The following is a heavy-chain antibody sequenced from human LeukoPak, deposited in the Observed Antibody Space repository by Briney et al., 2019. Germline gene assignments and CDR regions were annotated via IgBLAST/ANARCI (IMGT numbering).Heavy chain of an antibody. CDR3: AKPSLYYYDTSGYYRYWYFDL. CDR1: GFTFSSYA. CDR2: IRYDGSNK. J-gene: IGHJ2*01. V-gene: IGHV3-30*02. Sequence: PGGSLRLSCAASGFTFSSYAMHWVRQAPGKGLEWVAFIRYDGSNKYYVDSVKGRFTISRDNSKNTLYLQMNSLRAEDTAVYYCAKPSLYYYDTSGYYRYWYFDLWGRGTLVTVSS. D-gene: IGHD3-22*01.